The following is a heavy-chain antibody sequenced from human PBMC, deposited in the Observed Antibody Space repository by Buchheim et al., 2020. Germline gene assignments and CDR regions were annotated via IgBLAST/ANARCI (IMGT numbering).Heavy chain of an antibody. Sequence: QVQLQQWGAGLLKPSETLSLTCAVYGGSFSGYYWSWIRQPPGKGLEWIGEINHSGSTNYNPSLKRRVTISVDNSKKQFSLKLSSVTAADTAVYYCARYLSYYYYYYGMDVWGQGTT. CDR1: GGSFSGYY. CDR2: INHSGST. J-gene: IGHJ6*02. V-gene: IGHV4-34*01. CDR3: ARYLSYYYYYYGMDV.